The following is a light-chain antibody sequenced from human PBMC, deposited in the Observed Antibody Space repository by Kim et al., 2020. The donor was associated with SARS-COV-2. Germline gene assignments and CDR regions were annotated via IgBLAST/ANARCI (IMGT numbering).Light chain of an antibody. V-gene: IGKV1-5*03. CDR1: QTISSW. CDR3: QQYNTYPYT. Sequence: SASEVERVTITSRVSQTISSWLDGYQQKPRKAPKLLLYKASSLQNGVPSRFSGSRSGKELTISSSSLQPDDFATYYCQQYNTYPYTFGQGTKLEI. CDR2: KAS. J-gene: IGKJ2*01.